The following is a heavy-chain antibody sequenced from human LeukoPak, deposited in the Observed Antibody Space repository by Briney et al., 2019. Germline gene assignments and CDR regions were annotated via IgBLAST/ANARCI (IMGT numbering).Heavy chain of an antibody. CDR1: GGSISSSSYY. J-gene: IGHJ1*01. CDR2: IYYSGST. V-gene: IGHV4-39*01. CDR3: ARHEDDYDILTGYYITSGQDFQH. D-gene: IGHD3-9*01. Sequence: PSETLSLTCTVSGGSISSSSYYWGWIRQPPGKGLEWIGSIYYSGSTYYNPSLKSRVTISVDTSKNQFSLKLSSVTAADTAVYYCARHEDDYDILTGYYITSGQDFQHWGQGTLVTVSS.